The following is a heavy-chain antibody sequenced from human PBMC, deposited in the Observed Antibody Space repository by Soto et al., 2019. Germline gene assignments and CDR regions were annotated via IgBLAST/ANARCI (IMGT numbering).Heavy chain of an antibody. D-gene: IGHD6-13*01. J-gene: IGHJ1*01. CDR2: ISFDGNDQ. CDR1: GVTFSNYA. Sequence: QVLLVESGGGVVQPGRSLRLSCAASGVTFSNYAMHWVRQAPGKGLDWVAAISFDGNDQYYADSVKGRFTISRDNSRNILFLQMNSLRGDDTGVYYCARVLLPGAAPWQEYFQFRGQGTLVTVSS. V-gene: IGHV3-30-3*01. CDR3: ARVLLPGAAPWQEYFQF.